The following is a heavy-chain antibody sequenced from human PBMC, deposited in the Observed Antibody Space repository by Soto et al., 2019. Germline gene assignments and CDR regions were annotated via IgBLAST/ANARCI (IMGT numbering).Heavy chain of an antibody. V-gene: IGHV3-48*01. J-gene: IGHJ6*03. CDR1: GFSLNGYA. CDR3: ARDPSVGSTFYYYMDV. D-gene: IGHD6-13*01. CDR2: ISSSSGAI. Sequence: EVQLVESEGGLAQPGGSLRLSCAASGFSLNGYAMNWVRQAPGRGLEWVSYISSSSGAIDYADSVKGRFTVSRDNAKNLLYLQMNSLRAEDTALYYCARDPSVGSTFYYYMDVWGEGTPVTVSS.